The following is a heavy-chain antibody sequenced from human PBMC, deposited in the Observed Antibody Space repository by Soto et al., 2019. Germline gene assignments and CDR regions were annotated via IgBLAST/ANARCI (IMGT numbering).Heavy chain of an antibody. J-gene: IGHJ4*02. Sequence: ASVKVSCKASGYTFTSYAFHWVRQAPGQRLEWMGWINAGNANTKYSPKFQGRVTITRDISASTAYMELSSLRSEDTAVYYCARDSGYASYYFAYWGQGTLVTVSS. CDR2: INAGNANT. CDR1: GYTFTSYA. D-gene: IGHD5-12*01. CDR3: ARDSGYASYYFAY. V-gene: IGHV1-3*01.